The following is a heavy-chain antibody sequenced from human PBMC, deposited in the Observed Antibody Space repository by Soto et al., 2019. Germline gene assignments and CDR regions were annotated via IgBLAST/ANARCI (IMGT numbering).Heavy chain of an antibody. CDR1: GGSISSYY. V-gene: IGHV4-59*01. J-gene: IGHJ3*02. Sequence: QVQLQESGPGLVKPSENLSLTCPVSGGSISSYYWSWIWQPPGKGLEWIEYIHYRGSTNYNPSLKSRVTISVDTSKNHFCLKLSSVTAADTAVYYCAREPTVTRAFDIWGQGTMVTVSS. CDR2: IHYRGST. D-gene: IGHD4-17*01. CDR3: AREPTVTRAFDI.